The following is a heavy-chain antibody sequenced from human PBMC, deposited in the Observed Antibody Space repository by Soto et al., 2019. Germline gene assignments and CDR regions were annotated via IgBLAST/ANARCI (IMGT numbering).Heavy chain of an antibody. Sequence: SETLSLTCTVSGGSVISYYWSWIRQPPGKGLEWIGYIHYSGSTNYNPSLKSRVTISVDTSKNQFSLKLSSVTAADTAVYYCARHQSHSSSYVDPWGQGTLVTVSS. V-gene: IGHV4-59*08. D-gene: IGHD6-13*01. CDR3: ARHQSHSSSYVDP. CDR1: GGSVISYY. J-gene: IGHJ5*02. CDR2: IHYSGST.